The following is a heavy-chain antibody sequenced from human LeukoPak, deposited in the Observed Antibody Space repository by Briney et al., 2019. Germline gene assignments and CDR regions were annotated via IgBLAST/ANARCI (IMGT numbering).Heavy chain of an antibody. D-gene: IGHD3-22*01. J-gene: IGHJ1*01. CDR3: ARDQTYYVSSGYYYVTYLQH. CDR1: GASISSSY. V-gene: IGHV4-4*07. Sequence: SETLSLTCTVSGASISSSYCTWIRQPAGEGLEWIGRISTGGSATYNPSFKSRVTMSVDTSKNQFSLTLTSVTAADTAVYYCARDQTYYVSSGYYYVTYLQHWGQGILVTVSS. CDR2: ISTGGSA.